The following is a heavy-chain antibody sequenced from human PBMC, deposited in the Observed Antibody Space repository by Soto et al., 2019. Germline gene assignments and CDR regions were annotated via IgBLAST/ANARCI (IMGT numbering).Heavy chain of an antibody. V-gene: IGHV5-51*01. D-gene: IGHD2-8*01. CDR2: IYPGDSDT. CDR1: GYRFSSYW. CDR3: ARQGSNGAYYYYGMDV. J-gene: IGHJ6*02. Sequence: PGESLKISCKGSGYRFSSYWIAWVRQMPGKGLEWMGIIYPGDSDTRYSPSFQGQVTMSVDKSNNTAYLHWSSLKASDTAMYYCARQGSNGAYYYYGMDVWGQGTTATAP.